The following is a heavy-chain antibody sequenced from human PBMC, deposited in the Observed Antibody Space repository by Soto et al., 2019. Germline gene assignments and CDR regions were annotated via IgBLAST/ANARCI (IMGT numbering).Heavy chain of an antibody. J-gene: IGHJ4*02. CDR3: AKDEDYGDFPFDY. CDR1: GFTFSSYA. V-gene: IGHV3-23*01. D-gene: IGHD4-17*01. Sequence: PVGSLRLSCAASGFTFSSYAMSWVRQAPGKGLEWVSAISGSGGSTYYADSVKGRFTISRDNSKNTLYLQMNSLRAEDTAVYYCAKDEDYGDFPFDYWGQGTLVTVSS. CDR2: ISGSGGST.